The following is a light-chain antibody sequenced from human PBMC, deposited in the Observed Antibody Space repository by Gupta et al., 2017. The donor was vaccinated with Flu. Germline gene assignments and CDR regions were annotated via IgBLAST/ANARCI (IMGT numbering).Light chain of an antibody. CDR2: KAC. Sequence: DIQITQSPSTLSASVGDRVTITCRASQSISSWLAWYQQKPGKAPKLLISKACSLDSGVPSRFSGCGSESALTLTILRFQPDAFANYYCHHKNSSKNSFGQGTKLEIK. V-gene: IGKV1-5*03. CDR3: HHKNSSKNS. J-gene: IGKJ2*03. CDR1: QSISSW.